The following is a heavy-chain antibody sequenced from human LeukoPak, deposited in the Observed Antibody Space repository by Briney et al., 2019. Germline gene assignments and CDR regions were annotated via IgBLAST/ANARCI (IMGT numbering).Heavy chain of an antibody. CDR2: IIPIFGIA. V-gene: IGHV1-69*04. CDR3: ARDWVGVLADYWGHNWFDP. Sequence: ASVKVSCKASGGTFSSYAISWVRQAPGQGLEWMGRIIPIFGIANYAQKFQGRVTITADKSTRTAYMELSSLRSEDTAVYYCARDWVGVLADYWGHNWFDPWGQGTLVTVSS. J-gene: IGHJ5*02. CDR1: GGTFSSYA. D-gene: IGHD7-27*01.